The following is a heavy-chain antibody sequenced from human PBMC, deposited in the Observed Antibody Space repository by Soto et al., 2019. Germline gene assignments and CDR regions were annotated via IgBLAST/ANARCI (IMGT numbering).Heavy chain of an antibody. CDR2: INPATGNT. V-gene: IGHV1-3*01. D-gene: IGHD1-20*01. Sequence: QVQLVQSGAEVKKPGASVKDSCKASGYTFATYAIHWVRQAPGEGLEWMGWINPATGNTEYSEKFQDRVTLTRDTAATTAYMELRGLGFEDTAVYYCARRYKSAGWLDTWGQGTLVTVSS. CDR1: GYTFATYA. CDR3: ARRYKSAGWLDT. J-gene: IGHJ5*02.